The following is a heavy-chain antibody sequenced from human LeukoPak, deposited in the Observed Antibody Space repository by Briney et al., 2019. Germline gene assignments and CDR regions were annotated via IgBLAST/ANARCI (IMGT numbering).Heavy chain of an antibody. Sequence: SETLSLTCTVSGGSISSYSWNWIRQSPGKGLEWIGRVYHSGSINYNPSLKSRVTISVHTSKNQFSLNLSSVTAADTAVYYCVSSYGGYVLDYWGQGTLVIVSS. V-gene: IGHV4-59*01. CDR2: VYHSGSI. J-gene: IGHJ4*02. D-gene: IGHD1-26*01. CDR1: GGSISSYS. CDR3: VSSYGGYVLDY.